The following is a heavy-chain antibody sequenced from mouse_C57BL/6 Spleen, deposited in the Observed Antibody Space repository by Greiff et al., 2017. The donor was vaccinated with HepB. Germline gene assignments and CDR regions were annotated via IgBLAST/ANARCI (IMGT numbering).Heavy chain of an antibody. CDR1: GYTFTTYP. CDR3: ARSGDYDRGGYAMDY. J-gene: IGHJ4*01. Sequence: QVQLQQSGAELVKPGASVKMSCKASGYTFTTYPIEWMKQNHGKSLEWIGNFHPYNDDTKYNEKFKGKATLTVEKSSSTVYLELSRLTSDDSAVYSCARSGDYDRGGYAMDYWGQGTSVTVSS. CDR2: FHPYNDDT. D-gene: IGHD2-4*01. V-gene: IGHV1-47*01.